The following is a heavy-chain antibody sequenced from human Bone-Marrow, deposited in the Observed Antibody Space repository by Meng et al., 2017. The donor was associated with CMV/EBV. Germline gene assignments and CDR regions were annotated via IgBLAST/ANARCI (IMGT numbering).Heavy chain of an antibody. CDR3: ARSLEWLYYYYYGMDV. V-gene: IGHV4-34*01. CDR2: INHSGSA. J-gene: IGHJ6*02. Sequence: GSLRLSCAVYGGSLSGYYWSWIRQPPGKGLEWIGEINHSGSANYNPSLKSRVTISVDTSKNQFSLKVSSVTAADTAVYYCARSLEWLYYYYYGMDVWGQGTTVTVSS. D-gene: IGHD3-3*01. CDR1: GGSLSGYY.